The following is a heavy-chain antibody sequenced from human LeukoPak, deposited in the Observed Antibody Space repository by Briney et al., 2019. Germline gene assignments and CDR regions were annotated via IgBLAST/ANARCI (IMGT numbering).Heavy chain of an antibody. CDR3: AREATSSSWYGYYYYYMDV. CDR1: GGSISSYY. D-gene: IGHD6-13*01. J-gene: IGHJ6*03. Sequence: PSETLSLTCTVSGGSISSYYWSWIRQPPGKGLEWIGHIYYSGSTNYNPSLKSRVTISVDTSKNQCSLKLSSVTAADTAVYYCAREATSSSWYGYYYYYMDVWGKGTTVTVSS. V-gene: IGHV4-59*01. CDR2: IYYSGST.